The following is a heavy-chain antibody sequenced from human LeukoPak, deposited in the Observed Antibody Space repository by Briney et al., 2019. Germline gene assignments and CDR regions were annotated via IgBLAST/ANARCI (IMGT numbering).Heavy chain of an antibody. Sequence: PSETLSLTCTVSGGSISRYYWSWIRQPPGKGLEWIGYIYYSGSTNYNPSLKSRVTISVDTSKNQFSLKLSAVTAADTAVYYCARDSNRRDLLRFGELLWVYFDYWGQGTLVTVSS. J-gene: IGHJ4*02. CDR2: IYYSGST. D-gene: IGHD3-10*01. CDR1: GGSISRYY. V-gene: IGHV4-59*01. CDR3: ARDSNRRDLLRFGELLWVYFDY.